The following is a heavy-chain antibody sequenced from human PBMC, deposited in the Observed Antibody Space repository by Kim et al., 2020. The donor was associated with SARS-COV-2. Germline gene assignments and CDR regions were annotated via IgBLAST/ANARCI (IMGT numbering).Heavy chain of an antibody. Sequence: SETLSLTCTVSGDSITHYFWNWIRQSPGNGLEWIGHVSHSGNNVYNPSFESRVTLFMDTAKNQFSLNLRSVTDADTAVHYCARRVSMGNWGSSDLSNWL. CDR2: VSHSGNN. J-gene: IGHJ5*01. V-gene: IGHV4-59*08. CDR1: GDSITHYF. D-gene: IGHD3-10*01. CDR3: ARRVSMGNWGSSDLSNWL.